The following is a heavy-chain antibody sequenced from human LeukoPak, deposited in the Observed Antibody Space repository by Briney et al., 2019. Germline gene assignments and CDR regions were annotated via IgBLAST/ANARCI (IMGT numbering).Heavy chain of an antibody. J-gene: IGHJ4*02. Sequence: GGSLRLSCAASGFTFNTYTMNWVRQAPGKGLEWVSSITASSTAIYSADSVKGRFTISRDNAKNSLYLQMNSLRAEDTAVYYCARDQAVSYYWGQGTLVTVSS. CDR1: GFTFNTYT. D-gene: IGHD3-22*01. CDR3: ARDQAVSYY. V-gene: IGHV3-21*04. CDR2: ITASSTAI.